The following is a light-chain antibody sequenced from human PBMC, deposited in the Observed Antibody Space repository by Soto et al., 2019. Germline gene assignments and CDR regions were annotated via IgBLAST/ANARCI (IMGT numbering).Light chain of an antibody. CDR1: QGIRND. J-gene: IGKJ1*01. Sequence: AIQMTQSPSSLSASVGDRVTIPFRASQGIRNDLAWYQQKPGKAPKVLIYAASNLPSGVPSRFSGSASGTDFTLTISSLQPEDFAIYYCLQEYNYPWTFGQGTKV. CDR3: LQEYNYPWT. CDR2: AAS. V-gene: IGKV1-6*01.